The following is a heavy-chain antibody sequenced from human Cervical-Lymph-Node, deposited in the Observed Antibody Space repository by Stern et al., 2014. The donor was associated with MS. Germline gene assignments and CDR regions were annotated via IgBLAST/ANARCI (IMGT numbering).Heavy chain of an antibody. CDR2: IYPGDSDT. Sequence: EVQLVESGAEVKKPGESLKISCKGSGYRFSTHWIGWVRQMPGKGLEWMGIIYPGDSDTTYSPSFEGQVTISVDKSISTAYLQWSSLKASDTAMYYCARTPYEYGEFQYYFDNWGQGTLVTVSS. V-gene: IGHV5-51*01. CDR3: ARTPYEYGEFQYYFDN. CDR1: GYRFSTHW. J-gene: IGHJ4*02. D-gene: IGHD4-17*01.